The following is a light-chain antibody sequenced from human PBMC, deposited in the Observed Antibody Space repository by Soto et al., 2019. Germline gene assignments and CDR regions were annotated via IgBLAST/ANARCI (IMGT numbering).Light chain of an antibody. CDR2: AAS. V-gene: IGKV1-12*01. CDR3: QQANSFPWT. J-gene: IGKJ1*01. CDR1: QAISRW. Sequence: DSQMTQSPSSVSASAGDRVTITCRANQAISRWLAWYQQKPGKAPKLLISAASSLQSGVPPRFSGSGSGTDFTLTISSLQPEDFATYYCQQANSFPWTFGQGTKVE.